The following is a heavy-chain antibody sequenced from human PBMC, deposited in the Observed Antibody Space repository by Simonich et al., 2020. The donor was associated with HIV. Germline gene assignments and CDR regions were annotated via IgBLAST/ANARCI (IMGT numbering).Heavy chain of an antibody. Sequence: EVPLVQSGAEVPKPGDSLQISCKGSGYSFTSYWIVWVRQIPGKGLEWMGVIYPCDSDTKHSPSFQGQVTSSADKYISTAYLQWSSLKASDTDMYYCAKSNGNWFDPWGRGTLVTVSS. CDR1: GYSFTSYW. CDR3: AKSNGNWFDP. V-gene: IGHV5-51*01. CDR2: IYPCDSDT. J-gene: IGHJ5*02. D-gene: IGHD7-27*01.